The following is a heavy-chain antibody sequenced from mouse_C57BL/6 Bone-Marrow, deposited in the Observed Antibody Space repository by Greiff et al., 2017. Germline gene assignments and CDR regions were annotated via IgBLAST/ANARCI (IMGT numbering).Heavy chain of an antibody. Sequence: QVQLQQPGAELVKPGASVKLSCKASGYTFTSYWMHWVKQRPGQGLEWIGMIHPNSGSTNYNEKFKSKATLTVDKSSSTAYMQLSSLASEDSAVXYCAILRDWYFDVWGTGTTVTVSS. V-gene: IGHV1-64*01. J-gene: IGHJ1*03. CDR3: AILRDWYFDV. D-gene: IGHD1-1*01. CDR1: GYTFTSYW. CDR2: IHPNSGST.